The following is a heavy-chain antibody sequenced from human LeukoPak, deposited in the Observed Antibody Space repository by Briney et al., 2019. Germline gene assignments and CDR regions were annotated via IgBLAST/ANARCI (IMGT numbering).Heavy chain of an antibody. Sequence: GGSLRLSCAASGFTFSSYWMSWVRQAPGKGLEWVSAIGGSTGRTYYADSVKGRFTVSRDNSKNTLYLQMTSLRAEDTAIYYCAKDRRSLVGPTNFDYWGQGTPVTVSS. D-gene: IGHD1-26*01. CDR1: GFTFSSYW. CDR3: AKDRRSLVGPTNFDY. J-gene: IGHJ4*02. CDR2: IGGSTGRT. V-gene: IGHV3-23*01.